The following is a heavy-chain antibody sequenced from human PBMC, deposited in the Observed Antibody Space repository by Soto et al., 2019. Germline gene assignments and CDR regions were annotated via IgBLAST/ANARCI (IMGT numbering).Heavy chain of an antibody. CDR2: IYHTGNT. V-gene: IGHV4-30-4*01. CDR1: GGSVNTGDNY. CDR3: AREPLDGMDV. J-gene: IGHJ6*02. Sequence: QVQLHQSGPGLGKPSQTLSLECTVIGGSVNTGDNYWSWVRQSPGRGLEWIGYIYHTGNTFYNPALENRVTMSVHASKNQFSLTLTSVTAADTAVYFCAREPLDGMDVWGQGTNVTVSS.